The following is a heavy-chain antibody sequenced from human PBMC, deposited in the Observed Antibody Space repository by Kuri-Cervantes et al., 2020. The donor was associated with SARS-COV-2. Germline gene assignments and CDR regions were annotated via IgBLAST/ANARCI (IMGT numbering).Heavy chain of an antibody. V-gene: IGHV4-39*07. CDR1: GGSISSSSYY. J-gene: IGHJ6*03. D-gene: IGHD5-18*01. Sequence: SDTLSLTCTVSGGSISSSSYYWVWIRQPPGKGLEWIGSICYSGSTYYNPSLKSRVTISVDTSKDQFSLKLSSVTAADTAVYYCASRGGYSYGYPPTDYYMDVWGKGTMVTVSS. CDR2: ICYSGST. CDR3: ASRGGYSYGYPPTDYYMDV.